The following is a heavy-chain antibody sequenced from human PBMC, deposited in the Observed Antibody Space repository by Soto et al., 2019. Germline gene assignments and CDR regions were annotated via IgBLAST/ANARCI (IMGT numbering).Heavy chain of an antibody. CDR3: ARDGAN. Sequence: PSETLSLTCTVSGVSISNSSYYWGWIRRPPGKGLEWIGAIYYSGITYYNPSLKSRVTISVDTSKTQFSLKMTSVTAADTAVYYCARDGANWGQGTLVTVSS. CDR1: GVSISNSSYY. J-gene: IGHJ4*02. D-gene: IGHD3-10*01. CDR2: IYYSGIT. V-gene: IGHV4-39*02.